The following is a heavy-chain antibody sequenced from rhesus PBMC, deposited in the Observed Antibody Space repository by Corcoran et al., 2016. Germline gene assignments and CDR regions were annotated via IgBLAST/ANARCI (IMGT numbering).Heavy chain of an antibody. V-gene: IGHV4-122*02. J-gene: IGHJ4*01. CDR2: ITYSGRT. D-gene: IGHD4-29*01. Sequence: QVQLQESGPGLVKPSETLSLTCAVSGGSISSGYYYWSWIRQPPGKGLEWIGYITYSGRTSSNPSLKSRVTISRDTSKNQVSLKLSSVTAADTAVYYCAREGTVADDYWGQGVLVTVSS. CDR1: GGSISSGYYY. CDR3: AREGTVADDY.